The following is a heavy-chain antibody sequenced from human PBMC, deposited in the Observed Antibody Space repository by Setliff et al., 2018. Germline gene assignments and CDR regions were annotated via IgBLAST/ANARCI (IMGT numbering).Heavy chain of an antibody. Sequence: ASVKVSCKASGYTLTELSMHWVRQAPGKGLEWMGGFDPEDGETIYAQKFQGRVTMTEDTSTDTAYMELSSLRSEDTAVYYCATESLLRYFDLVGNPYAFDIWGQVTMVTVSS. V-gene: IGHV1-24*01. J-gene: IGHJ3*02. CDR2: FDPEDGET. D-gene: IGHD3-9*01. CDR1: GYTLTELS. CDR3: ATESLLRYFDLVGNPYAFDI.